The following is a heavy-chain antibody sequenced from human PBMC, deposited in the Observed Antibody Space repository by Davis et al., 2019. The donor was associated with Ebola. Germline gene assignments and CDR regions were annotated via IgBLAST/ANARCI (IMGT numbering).Heavy chain of an antibody. D-gene: IGHD2-8*01. V-gene: IGHV5-10-1*01. Sequence: GGSLRLSCEGSGYSFTSYWISWVRQMPGKGLEWVGRIDPSDSYTDYSPSLQGHVTISTDKSISTAYLQWSSLKASDTALYYCARPSTSGQGNAFNIWGQGTMVRVSS. CDR1: GYSFTSYW. CDR2: IDPSDSYT. J-gene: IGHJ3*02. CDR3: ARPSTSGQGNAFNI.